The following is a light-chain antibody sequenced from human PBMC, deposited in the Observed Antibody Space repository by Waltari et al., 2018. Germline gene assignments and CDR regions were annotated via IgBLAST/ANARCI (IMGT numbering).Light chain of an antibody. CDR3: CSYTTTTTWV. V-gene: IGLV2-14*03. CDR1: GSDLGGFNY. Sequence: QSALTQPASVSGSPGQSINIPCSGTGSDLGGFNYVLWYQQRPGKAPKLLIYGVSQRPSGVSDRFSGSKSGNRASLTISGLQAEDDSDYYCCSYTTTTTWVFGGGTKLTVL. CDR2: GVS. J-gene: IGLJ3*02.